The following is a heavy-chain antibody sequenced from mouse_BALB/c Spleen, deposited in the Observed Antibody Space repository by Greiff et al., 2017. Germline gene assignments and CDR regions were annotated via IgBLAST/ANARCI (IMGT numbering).Heavy chain of an antibody. V-gene: IGHV1S29*02. CDR2: IYPYNGGT. J-gene: IGHJ2*01. Sequence: EVKLMESGPELVKPGASVKISCKASGYTFTDYNMHWVKQSHGKSLEWIGYIYPYNGGTGYNQKFKSKATLTVDNSSSTAYMELRSLTSEDSAVYYCARGSLHYYGPFDYWGQGTTLTVSS. CDR1: GYTFTDYN. D-gene: IGHD1-2*01. CDR3: ARGSLHYYGPFDY.